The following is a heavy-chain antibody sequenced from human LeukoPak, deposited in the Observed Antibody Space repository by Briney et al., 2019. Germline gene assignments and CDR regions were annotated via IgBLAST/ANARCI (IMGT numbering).Heavy chain of an antibody. CDR3: ARDPLRSSWSTYNNAMDV. J-gene: IGHJ6*02. V-gene: IGHV1-18*04. D-gene: IGHD6-13*01. CDR2: ISAYNGNT. CDR1: GYSFTSYA. Sequence: ASVTVSCMASGYSFTSYAINWVRQAPGRGLEGMGWISAYNGNTQYSQKVQGRVTMTTDASTSTAYMELVSLTSDDTAVYYCARDPLRSSWSTYNNAMDVWGQGTTVTVS.